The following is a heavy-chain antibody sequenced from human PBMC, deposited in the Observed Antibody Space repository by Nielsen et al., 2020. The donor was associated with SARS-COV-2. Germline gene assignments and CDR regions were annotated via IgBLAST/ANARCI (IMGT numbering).Heavy chain of an antibody. J-gene: IGHJ6*02. Sequence: ESLKISRAASGFTFDDYGMSWVRQAPGKGREWVSGINWNGGSTGYADSVKGRFTISRDNAKNSLYLQMNSLRAEDTALYHCATWALASADYGMDVWGQGTTVTVSS. CDR1: GFTFDDYG. D-gene: IGHD7-27*01. CDR3: ATWALASADYGMDV. CDR2: INWNGGST. V-gene: IGHV3-20*01.